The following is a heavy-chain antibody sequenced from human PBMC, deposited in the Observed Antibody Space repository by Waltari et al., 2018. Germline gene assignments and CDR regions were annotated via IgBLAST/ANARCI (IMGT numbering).Heavy chain of an antibody. CDR2: IKRSSDGGAA. CDR3: ITYPANAYVRWFDP. J-gene: IGHJ5*02. D-gene: IGHD2-2*01. CDR1: GFNFFDTW. V-gene: IGHV3-15*01. Sequence: EVQLVESGGGLVKPGGSLRLSCAASGFNFFDTWMTWVRQCQGKGLECVCRIKRSSDGGAAEYAAPVNGRFIISIDDSSSTLYLQMNSLKSEDTAVYYCITYPANAYVRWFDPWGQGTLVTVSS.